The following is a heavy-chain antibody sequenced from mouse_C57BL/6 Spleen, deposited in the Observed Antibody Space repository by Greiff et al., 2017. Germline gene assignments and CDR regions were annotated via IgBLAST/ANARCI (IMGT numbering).Heavy chain of an antibody. CDR1: GFSLTSYG. CDR2: IWRDGST. J-gene: IGHJ1*03. V-gene: IGHV2-3*01. CDR3: ANVDV. Sequence: VQLQQSGPGLVAPSPSLSISCTASGFSLTSYGVSWVRQPPGKGLEWLGVIWRDGSTNYHSALISSLGIRKDNSKSQVFLKLHSLQTDDTATYYCANVDVWGTGTTVTVSS.